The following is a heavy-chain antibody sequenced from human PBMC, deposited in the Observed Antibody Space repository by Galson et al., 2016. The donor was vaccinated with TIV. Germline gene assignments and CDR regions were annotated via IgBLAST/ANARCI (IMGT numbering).Heavy chain of an antibody. D-gene: IGHD5-18*01. CDR2: ISWSGETN. CDR3: AKDISNWVGDSYGFNTFDI. CDR1: GFTFDDYA. Sequence: SLRLSCAASGFTFDDYAMHWVRQAPGKGLEWVSSISWSGETNAYGESVKGRFTISRDNAKNSLNPQMNSLKPEDTALYYCAKDISNWVGDSYGFNTFDIWGQGTMVTVSS. V-gene: IGHV3-9*01. J-gene: IGHJ3*02.